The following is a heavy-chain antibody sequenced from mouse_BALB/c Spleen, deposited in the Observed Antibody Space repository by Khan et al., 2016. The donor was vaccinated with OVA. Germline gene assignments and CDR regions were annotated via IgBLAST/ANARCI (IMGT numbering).Heavy chain of an antibody. CDR3: ARWNYYGYYFDY. CDR1: GYSITSGYA. V-gene: IGHV3-2*02. J-gene: IGHJ2*01. D-gene: IGHD1-1*01. CDR2: ISYSGGT. Sequence: EVKLQESGPGLVKPSQSLSLTCTVTGYSITSGYAWNWIRQFPGNKLEWMGYISYSGGTSYNPPLKSRISITRDTSKNQFFLQLNSVTTEDTATYYCARWNYYGYYFDYWGQGTPLTVSS.